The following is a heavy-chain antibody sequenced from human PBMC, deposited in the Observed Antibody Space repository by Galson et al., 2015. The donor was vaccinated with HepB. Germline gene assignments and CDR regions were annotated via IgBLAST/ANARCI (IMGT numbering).Heavy chain of an antibody. Sequence: SLRLSCAASGFTFSSYAMSWVRQAPGKGLEWVSAISGSGGSTYYADSVKGRFTTSRDNSKNTLYLQMNSLRAEDTAVYYCAKGLQSYYDSPRPDGMDVWGQGTTVTVSS. CDR3: AKGLQSYYDSPRPDGMDV. J-gene: IGHJ6*02. CDR2: ISGSGGST. D-gene: IGHD3-3*01. CDR1: GFTFSSYA. V-gene: IGHV3-23*01.